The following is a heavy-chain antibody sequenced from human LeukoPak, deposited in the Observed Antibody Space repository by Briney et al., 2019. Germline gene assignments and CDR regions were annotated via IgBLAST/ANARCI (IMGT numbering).Heavy chain of an antibody. Sequence: GASVKVSCKASGYTFTSYDINWVRQATGQGLEWMGWMNPNSGNTGYAQKFQGRVTMTRNTSISTAYMELSSLRSEDTAVYYCARGLLWFGELLSSYYYYMDVWGKGTTVTISS. V-gene: IGHV1-8*01. CDR1: GYTFTSYD. D-gene: IGHD3-10*01. CDR2: MNPNSGNT. J-gene: IGHJ6*03. CDR3: ARGLLWFGELLSSYYYYMDV.